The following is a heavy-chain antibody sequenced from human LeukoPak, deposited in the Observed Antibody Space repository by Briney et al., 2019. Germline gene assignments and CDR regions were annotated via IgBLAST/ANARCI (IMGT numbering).Heavy chain of an antibody. D-gene: IGHD1-1*01. Sequence: GGSLRLSCAASGFTFRDFWMSWVRQAPGKGLEWVANIQQNGIEKYSVEDRFTISRDNVNSLLYLRINGLRADDTAMYYCARDRDGKDLWGQGTLVTVSS. CDR1: GFTFRDFW. J-gene: IGHJ5*02. V-gene: IGHV3-7*03. CDR3: ARDRDGKDL. CDR2: IQQNGIEK.